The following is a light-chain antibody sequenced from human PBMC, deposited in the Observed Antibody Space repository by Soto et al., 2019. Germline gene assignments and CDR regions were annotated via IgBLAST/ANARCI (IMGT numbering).Light chain of an antibody. CDR3: QQYGSSPGT. Sequence: EIVMTQSPATLSVSPGERATLSCRASQSVSSSYLAWYQQKPGQAPRLLIYGASSRATGIPDRFSGSGSGTEFTLTISSLQSEDFAVYYCQQYGSSPGTFGQGTKVDIK. CDR1: QSVSSSY. J-gene: IGKJ1*01. V-gene: IGKV3-20*01. CDR2: GAS.